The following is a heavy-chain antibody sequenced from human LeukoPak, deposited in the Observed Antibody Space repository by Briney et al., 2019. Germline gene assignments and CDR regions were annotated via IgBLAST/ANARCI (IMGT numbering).Heavy chain of an antibody. D-gene: IGHD6-25*01. CDR3: TGGPGDP. Sequence: PGRSLRLSCTASGFTFGDYAMSWVRQAPGKGLEWVGLIRSKAYGGTTEYAASVKGRFTISRDDSKSIAYLQMNSLKTEDTAVYYCTGGPGDPWGQGTLVTVSS. V-gene: IGHV3-49*04. CDR2: IRSKAYGGTT. J-gene: IGHJ5*02. CDR1: GFTFGDYA.